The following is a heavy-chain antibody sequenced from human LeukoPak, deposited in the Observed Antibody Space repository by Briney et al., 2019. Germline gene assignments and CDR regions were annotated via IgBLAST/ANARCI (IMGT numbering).Heavy chain of an antibody. J-gene: IGHJ6*02. CDR2: VFYSGGT. CDR3: ARERYSSSSGMSYYYGMDV. D-gene: IGHD6-6*01. Sequence: SETLSLTCTVSGGSISGFHWSWIRQPPGKGLDYIGDVFYSGGTNYNPSLKSRVTISVDTSRNQFSLRLTSVTAADTAVYYCARERYSSSSGMSYYYGMDVWGQGTTVTVSS. V-gene: IGHV4-59*12. CDR1: GGSISGFH.